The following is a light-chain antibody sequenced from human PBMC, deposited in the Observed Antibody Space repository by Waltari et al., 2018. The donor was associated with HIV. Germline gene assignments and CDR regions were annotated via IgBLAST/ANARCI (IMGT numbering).Light chain of an antibody. Sequence: QSVLTQPPSVSGAPGQSVSIPCTGTTSNIEIPYAVHWYQQLPGAAPKLRVYGNNKRASGVPARFSGAKSGTSASLAITGLQSEDEAFYYCQSYDSSLTAVIFGGGTKLTVL. CDR1: TSNIEIPYA. CDR3: QSYDSSLTAVI. CDR2: GNN. J-gene: IGLJ2*01. V-gene: IGLV1-40*01.